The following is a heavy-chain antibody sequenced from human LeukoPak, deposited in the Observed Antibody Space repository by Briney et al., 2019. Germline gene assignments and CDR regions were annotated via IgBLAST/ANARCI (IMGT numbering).Heavy chain of an antibody. J-gene: IGHJ4*02. CDR2: IRSKANNYAT. D-gene: IGHD6-19*01. CDR1: GFTFSGFA. CDR3: ARRSGIAVAGAFDY. V-gene: IGHV3-73*01. Sequence: GGSLRLSCAASGFTFSGFAMHWVRQASGKGLEWVGRIRSKANNYATVYAESVKGRFTISRDDSNNTAYLQMNSLRAEDTAVYYCARRSGIAVAGAFDYWGQGTLVTVSS.